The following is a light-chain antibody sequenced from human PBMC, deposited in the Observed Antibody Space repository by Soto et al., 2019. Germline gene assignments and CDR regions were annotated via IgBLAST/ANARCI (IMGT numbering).Light chain of an antibody. CDR3: QQRSDWPWT. V-gene: IGKV3-11*01. CDR1: QSISIIY. Sequence: EIVLTQSPGTLSLSPGERATLSCRSSQSISIIYLAWYQQKPGQAPRLLVYDVSNRATGIPARFSGGGSGTDFTLTISNLEPEDFAVYYCQQRSDWPWTFGQGTKVDIK. J-gene: IGKJ1*01. CDR2: DVS.